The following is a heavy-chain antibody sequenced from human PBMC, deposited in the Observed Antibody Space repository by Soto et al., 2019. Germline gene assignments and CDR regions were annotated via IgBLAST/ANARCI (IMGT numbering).Heavy chain of an antibody. J-gene: IGHJ3*01. CDR3: ARGTALDV. V-gene: IGHV6-1*01. CDR2: TYYRSKWFH. CDR1: GDSVSSDITS. Sequence: QGQLQQSGPGLVKPSQTRSLTCAISGDSVSSDITSWNWIRQSPSRGLEGLGRTYYRSKWFHDYAASLKSRITINPDTSKNQFSLELNSMTPEDTAVYYCARGTALDVWGKGNVVTVSS. D-gene: IGHD2-21*02.